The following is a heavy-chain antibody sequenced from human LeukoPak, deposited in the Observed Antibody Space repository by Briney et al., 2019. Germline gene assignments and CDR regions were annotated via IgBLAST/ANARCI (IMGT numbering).Heavy chain of an antibody. CDR3: ARDRTKYCRSTSCPLDY. J-gene: IGHJ4*02. V-gene: IGHV1-2*02. CDR1: GYTFTGYY. CDR2: INPNSGGT. Sequence: ASVKVSCKASGYTFTGYYMHWVRQAPGQGLEWMGWINPNSGGTNYAQKFQGRVTMTRDTSISTAYMELSRLRSDDTAGYYCARDRTKYCRSTSCPLDYWGQGTLVTVSS. D-gene: IGHD2-2*01.